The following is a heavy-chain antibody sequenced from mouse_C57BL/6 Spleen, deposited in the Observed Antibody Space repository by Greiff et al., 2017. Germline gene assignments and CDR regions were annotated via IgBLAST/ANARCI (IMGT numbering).Heavy chain of an antibody. D-gene: IGHD2-3*01. J-gene: IGHJ1*03. CDR3: APIYDDWYFDV. V-gene: IGHV14-2*01. Sequence: EVKLVESGAELVKPGASVKLSCTASGFNIKDYYMHWVKQRTEQGLEWIGRIDHEDGETKYAPKFQGKATITADTSYNTAYLQLSSLTSEDTAVYYCAPIYDDWYFDVWGTGTTVTVSS. CDR2: IDHEDGET. CDR1: GFNIKDYY.